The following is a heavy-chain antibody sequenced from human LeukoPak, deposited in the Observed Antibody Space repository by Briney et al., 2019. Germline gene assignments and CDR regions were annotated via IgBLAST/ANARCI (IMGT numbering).Heavy chain of an antibody. V-gene: IGHV6-1*01. Sequence: SQTLSLTCAISGDSVSSSSPAWSWIRQSPSRGLEWLGRAYYRSKWHIDYAVSVKSRITIDPDTSKNQFSLQLNSVTPEDTAVYYCARNLRPDFDYWGQGTLVTVSS. CDR1: GDSVSSSSPA. CDR3: ARNLRPDFDY. CDR2: AYYRSKWHI. J-gene: IGHJ4*02.